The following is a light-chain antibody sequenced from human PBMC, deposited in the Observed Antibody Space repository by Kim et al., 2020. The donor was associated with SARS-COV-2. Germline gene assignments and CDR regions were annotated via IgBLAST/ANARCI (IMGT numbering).Light chain of an antibody. CDR1: ALRKQY. CDR2: KDS. J-gene: IGLJ3*02. Sequence: PGKTARITCGGDALRKQYAYWYQQKPGQAPVMVIYKDSERPSGITERFSGAGTGTTVTLTISGVQAEDEADYYCQSADSSGTSFWVFGGGTQLTVL. CDR3: QSADSSGTSFWV. V-gene: IGLV3-25*03.